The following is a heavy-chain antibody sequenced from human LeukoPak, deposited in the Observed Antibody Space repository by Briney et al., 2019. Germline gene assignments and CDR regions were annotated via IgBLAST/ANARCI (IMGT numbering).Heavy chain of an antibody. J-gene: IGHJ5*02. CDR2: IYYSGST. D-gene: IGHD3-22*01. V-gene: IGHV4-39*01. Sequence: SETLSLTCTVSGGSISSSSYYWGWIRQPPGKGLEWIGGIYYSGSTYYNPSLKSRVTISVDTSKNQFSLRLSSVTAADTAVYYCARLQKNYYDSSGYHNWFDPWGQGTLVTVSS. CDR3: ARLQKNYYDSSGYHNWFDP. CDR1: GGSISSSSYY.